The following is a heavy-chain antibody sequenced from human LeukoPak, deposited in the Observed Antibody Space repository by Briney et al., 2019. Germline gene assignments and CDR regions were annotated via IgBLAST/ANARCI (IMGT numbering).Heavy chain of an antibody. CDR1: GFTFSIYA. D-gene: IGHD3-22*01. J-gene: IGHJ4*02. Sequence: PGGSLRLSYAASGFTFSIYAMSWVRQAPGKGLEWVSSISSRSDYTYYEDSVKGRFTISRDNSQNTLYLQMNSLRAEDTAIYYCAKDRPNYYESNGHYYRRDGDYWGQGTLVTVSS. V-gene: IGHV3-23*01. CDR2: ISSRSDYT. CDR3: AKDRPNYYESNGHYYRRDGDY.